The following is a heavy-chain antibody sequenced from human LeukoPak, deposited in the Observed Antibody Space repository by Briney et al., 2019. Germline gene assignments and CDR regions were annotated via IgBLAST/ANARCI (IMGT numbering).Heavy chain of an antibody. CDR2: INPNSGGT. V-gene: IGHV1-2*06. D-gene: IGHD6-19*01. J-gene: IGHJ4*02. CDR1: GYTFTGYY. Sequence: ASVKVSCKASGYTFTGYYIYWVRQAPGRGLEWMGRINPNSGGTNYAQKFQGRVTMTRDTSISTAYMELSRLRSDDTAVYYCASSGAVAVFDYWGQGTLVTVSS. CDR3: ASSGAVAVFDY.